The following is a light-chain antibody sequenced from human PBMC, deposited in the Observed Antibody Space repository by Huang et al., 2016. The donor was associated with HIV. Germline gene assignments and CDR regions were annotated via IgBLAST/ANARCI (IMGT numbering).Light chain of an antibody. CDR2: GAS. CDR1: QNINRY. Sequence: DIQITQSPSSLSASVGDRVIITCRASQNINRYLNWYQQQPGKAPKLLISGASKLQSGVPSSFRGMGSGTHFTLAISSLSPEDSATYYCQQSAVTPRTFGQGTKLEI. V-gene: IGKV1-39*01. CDR3: QQSAVTPRT. J-gene: IGKJ2*01.